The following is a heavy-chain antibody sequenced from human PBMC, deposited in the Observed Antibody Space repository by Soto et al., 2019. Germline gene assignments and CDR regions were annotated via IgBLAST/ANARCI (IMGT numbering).Heavy chain of an antibody. CDR1: GGIFNNFG. J-gene: IGHJ6*02. D-gene: IGHD3-10*01. CDR3: ATPAPDNYGSGWGSYGMDV. V-gene: IGHV1-69*01. Sequence: QVELVQSGAEVKNPGSSVKVSCRASGGIFNNFGISWVRQAPGQGREWMGRTVPVFRAADYAQKFNGRVTITADESTRPAYMELSSLRPEDTAVYYCATPAPDNYGSGWGSYGMDVWGQGTTVTVSS. CDR2: TVPVFRAA.